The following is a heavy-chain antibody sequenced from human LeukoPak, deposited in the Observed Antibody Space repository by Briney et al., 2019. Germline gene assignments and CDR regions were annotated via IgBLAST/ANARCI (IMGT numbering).Heavy chain of an antibody. CDR2: IWYDGTNK. CDR1: GFTFSSYG. D-gene: IGHD3-22*01. Sequence: GGSLRLSCVASGFTFSSYGMHWVRQAPGKGLEWVAVIWYDGTNKYYADSVKGRFTISRDSSKNTLYLQMNSLRAVDTAVYYCARAAYDNSGYLTLWGQGTLVTVSS. J-gene: IGHJ4*02. CDR3: ARAAYDNSGYLTL. V-gene: IGHV3-33*01.